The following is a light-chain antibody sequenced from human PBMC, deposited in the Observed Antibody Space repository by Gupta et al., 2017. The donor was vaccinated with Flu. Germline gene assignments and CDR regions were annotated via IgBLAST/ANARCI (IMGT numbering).Light chain of an antibody. V-gene: IGKV1-39*01. CDR3: QQIYSTPMYT. CDR2: AAS. CDR1: QSISRY. J-gene: IGKJ2*01. Sequence: SALSASVGDKVTITCQASQSISRYVNWYQQIPGKAPTALIFAASTFQRGFPSSFSGSGTGTDFTLTISILQPEDSAFYFCQQIYSTPMYTFGEGTKLEI.